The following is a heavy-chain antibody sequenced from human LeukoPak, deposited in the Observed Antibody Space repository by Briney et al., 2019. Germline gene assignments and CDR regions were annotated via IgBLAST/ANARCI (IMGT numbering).Heavy chain of an antibody. D-gene: IGHD3-22*01. CDR1: RFSFSDYY. V-gene: IGHV3-7*01. J-gene: IGHJ4*02. Sequence: PGGSLRLSCAASRFSFSDYYMTWVRQAPGRGLEWVANIKEVGSEKNYVDSVKGRFTISRDNAKNSVYLLLNSLTPEDTAVYYCAKEARYYYDSSGYYDYWGQGTLVTVSS. CDR2: IKEVGSEK. CDR3: AKEARYYYDSSGYYDY.